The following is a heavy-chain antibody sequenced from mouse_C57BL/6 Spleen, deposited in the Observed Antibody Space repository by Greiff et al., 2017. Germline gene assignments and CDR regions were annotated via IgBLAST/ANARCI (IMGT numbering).Heavy chain of an antibody. J-gene: IGHJ4*01. CDR3: ASSQIYYGNVYAMDY. D-gene: IGHD2-1*01. V-gene: IGHV1-81*01. Sequence: QVQLKQSGAELARPGASVKLSCKASGYTFTSYGISWVKQRTGQGLEWIGEIYPRSGNTYYNEKFKGKATLTADKSSSTAYMELRSLTSEDSAVYFCASSQIYYGNVYAMDYWGQGTSVTVSS. CDR2: IYPRSGNT. CDR1: GYTFTSYG.